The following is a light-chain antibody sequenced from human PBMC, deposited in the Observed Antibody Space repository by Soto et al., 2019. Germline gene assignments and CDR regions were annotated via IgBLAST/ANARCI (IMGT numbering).Light chain of an antibody. Sequence: DIVLTQSPGTLSLSPGERATLSCRASQSVSSKYLAWYQQKPGQAPRVLIYGASIRATGIPEGFSGGGSGTEFSLTITRLEAEDVAVYYCQQYGSSLFTFGPGTKVDIK. J-gene: IGKJ3*01. CDR3: QQYGSSLFT. V-gene: IGKV3-20*01. CDR2: GAS. CDR1: QSVSSKY.